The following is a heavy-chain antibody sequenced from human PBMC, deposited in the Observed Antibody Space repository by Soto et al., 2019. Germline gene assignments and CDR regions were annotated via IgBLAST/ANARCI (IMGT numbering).Heavy chain of an antibody. V-gene: IGHV4-34*01. CDR1: GGSFSGYY. CDR3: ARGRRSERSHLGELSTKLRRHWFDP. D-gene: IGHD3-16*02. CDR2: INHSGST. J-gene: IGHJ5*02. Sequence: SETLPLTCAVYGGSFSGYYWSWIRQPPGKGLEWIGEINHSGSTNYNPSLKSRVTISVDTSKNQFSLKLSSVTAADTAVYYCARGRRSERSHLGELSTKLRRHWFDPWGQGTLVTVSS.